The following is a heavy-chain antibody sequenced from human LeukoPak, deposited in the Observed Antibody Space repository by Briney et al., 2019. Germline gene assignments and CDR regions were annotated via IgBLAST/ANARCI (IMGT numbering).Heavy chain of an antibody. CDR3: ARDGGYSRD. CDR2: INHSGST. D-gene: IGHD6-13*01. CDR1: GGSFSGYY. Sequence: SETLSLTCAVYGGSFSGYYWSWIRQPPGKGLEWIGEINHSGSTNYNPSLKSRVTISVDTSKNQFSLKLSSVTAADTAVYYCARDGGYSRDGGQGTLVTVSS. J-gene: IGHJ4*02. V-gene: IGHV4-34*01.